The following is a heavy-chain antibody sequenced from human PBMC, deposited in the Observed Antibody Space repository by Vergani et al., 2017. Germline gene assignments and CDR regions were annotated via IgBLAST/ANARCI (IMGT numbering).Heavy chain of an antibody. CDR3: ARDTSHYYYDSSGYYHDAFDI. Sequence: QVQLVESGGGVVQPGRSLRLSCAASGFTFSSYAMHWVRQAPGKGLEWVAVISYDGSNKYYADSVKGRFTISRDNSKNTLYLQMNSLRAEDTAVYYCARDTSHYYYDSSGYYHDAFDIWGQGTMVTVSS. D-gene: IGHD3-22*01. CDR2: ISYDGSNK. J-gene: IGHJ3*02. V-gene: IGHV3-30-3*01. CDR1: GFTFSSYA.